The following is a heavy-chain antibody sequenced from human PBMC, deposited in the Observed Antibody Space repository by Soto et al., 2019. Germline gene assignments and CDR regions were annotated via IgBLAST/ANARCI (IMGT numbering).Heavy chain of an antibody. Sequence: QVQLVQSGAEVKKPGASVKVSCKASGYTFTSYDINWVRQATGQGLEWMGWMNPNSGNTGYAQKFQGRVTMTRNTSIGTAYMELSSVRSEDTAVYYCARGGYGSGSYFLRYYYYMDVWGKGTTVTVSS. CDR3: ARGGYGSGSYFLRYYYYMDV. D-gene: IGHD3-10*01. CDR1: GYTFTSYD. CDR2: MNPNSGNT. V-gene: IGHV1-8*01. J-gene: IGHJ6*03.